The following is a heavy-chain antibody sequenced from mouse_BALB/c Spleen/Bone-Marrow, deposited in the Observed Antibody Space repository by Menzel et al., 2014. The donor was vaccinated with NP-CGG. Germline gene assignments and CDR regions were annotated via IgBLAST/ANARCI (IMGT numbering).Heavy chain of an antibody. CDR1: GFNIKDTH. J-gene: IGHJ3*01. Sequence: EVQLQQSGAELVKPGASVKLSCTASGFNIKDTHMHWVKQRPEQGLEWIGRIDPANGNTKYDPKFQGKATITADTSSNTAYVHLSSLTSEVTAVYCGARLDLCVYWGQGTLVTAPA. CDR2: IDPANGNT. V-gene: IGHV14-3*02. CDR3: ARLDLCVY.